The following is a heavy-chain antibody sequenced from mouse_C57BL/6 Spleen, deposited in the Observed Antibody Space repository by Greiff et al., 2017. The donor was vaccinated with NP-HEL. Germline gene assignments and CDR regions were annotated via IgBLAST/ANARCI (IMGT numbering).Heavy chain of an antibody. CDR1: GYTFTSYW. V-gene: IGHV1-7*01. CDR2: INPSSGYT. CDR3: ASPVVATKAMGG. D-gene: IGHD1-1*01. Sequence: QVQLQQSGAELAKPGASVKLSCKASGYTFTSYWMHWVKQRPGQGLEWIGYINPSSGYTKYNQKFKDKATLTADKSSSTAYMQLSSLTYEASAVYYCASPVVATKAMGGWGKGTSVTVSS. J-gene: IGHJ4*01.